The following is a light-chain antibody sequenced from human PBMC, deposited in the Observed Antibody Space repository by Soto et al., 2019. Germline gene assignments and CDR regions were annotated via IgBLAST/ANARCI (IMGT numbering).Light chain of an antibody. Sequence: EIVMTQSPATLSVSPGERATLSCRASQSVSSNLAWYQQKPGQAPRLLIYGASTRATGIPARFSGSGSGTEFTLTISSLQSEDFEVYYCQQYNNWHGTFGQGTKVDIK. V-gene: IGKV3-15*01. CDR3: QQYNNWHGT. J-gene: IGKJ1*01. CDR1: QSVSSN. CDR2: GAS.